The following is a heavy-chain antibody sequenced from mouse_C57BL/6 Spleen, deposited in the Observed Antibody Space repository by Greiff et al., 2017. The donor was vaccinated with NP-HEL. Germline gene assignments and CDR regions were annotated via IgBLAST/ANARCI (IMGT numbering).Heavy chain of an antibody. CDR1: GYTFTSYW. CDR2: IDPSDSYT. V-gene: IGHV1-50*01. J-gene: IGHJ2*01. CDR3: AKGDYFDY. D-gene: IGHD3-3*01. Sequence: QVQLQQPGAELVKPGASVKLSCKASGYTFTSYWMQWVKQRPGPGLEWLGEIDPSDSYTNYNQKFTGKATLTVDTSSSTAYMQLSSLTSEDSAVYYCAKGDYFDYWGQGTTLTVSS.